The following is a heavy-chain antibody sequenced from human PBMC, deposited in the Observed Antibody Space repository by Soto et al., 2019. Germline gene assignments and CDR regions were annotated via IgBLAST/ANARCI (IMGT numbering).Heavy chain of an antibody. CDR1: GFTFSNCA. CDR2: ITPSGGGT. Sequence: GGSLRLSCAASGFTFSNCAMTWVRQAPGKGPEWVSTITPSGGGTYYAVSVRGRFTISRDNSKNALYLQMNSLRAEDTAVYYCAKDQQWETPHYFDSWGQGAQVTVSS. V-gene: IGHV3-23*01. D-gene: IGHD6-19*01. CDR3: AKDQQWETPHYFDS. J-gene: IGHJ4*02.